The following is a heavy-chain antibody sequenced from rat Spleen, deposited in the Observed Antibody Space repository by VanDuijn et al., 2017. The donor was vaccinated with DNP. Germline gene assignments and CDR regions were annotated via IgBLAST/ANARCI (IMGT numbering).Heavy chain of an antibody. CDR1: GFTFSSFP. D-gene: IGHD1-6*01. J-gene: IGHJ2*01. Sequence: EVQLVESGGGLVQPGRSLKLSCAASGFTFSSFPMAWVRQAPTKGLEWVATISASGGSTYYRDSVKGRFTVSRDIPKSTLYLQMDSLRSEDTATYYCAARAPGDYYYGGYFDYWGQGVMVTVSS. CDR3: AARAPGDYYYGGYFDY. CDR2: ISASGGST. V-gene: IGHV5-46*01.